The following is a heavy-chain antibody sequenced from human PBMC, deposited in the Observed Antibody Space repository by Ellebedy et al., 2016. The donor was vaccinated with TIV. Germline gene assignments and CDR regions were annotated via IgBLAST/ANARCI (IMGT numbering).Heavy chain of an antibody. CDR1: GVTFSSYA. J-gene: IGHJ4*02. CDR3: AKDLGFYGSGSHY. D-gene: IGHD3-10*01. CDR2: ISYDGSNR. V-gene: IGHV3-30*18. Sequence: GESLKISCAASGVTFSSYAMHWVRQAPGKGLEWVAFISYDGSNRYYADSVKGRFTISRDNSKNTLYLQMNSLRAEGTAVYYCAKDLGFYGSGSHYWGQGTLVTVSS.